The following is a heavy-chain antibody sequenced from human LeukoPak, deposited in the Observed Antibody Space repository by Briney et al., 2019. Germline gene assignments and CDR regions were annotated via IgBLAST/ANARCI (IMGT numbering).Heavy chain of an antibody. D-gene: IGHD3-3*02. CDR1: GYSCTKYW. J-gene: IGHJ3*02. CDR2: IYPADSAN. CDR3: ARPLGQGAFNI. V-gene: IGHV5-51*01. Sequence: GESLKISAKAAGYSCTKYWIGWGRQMPGKVVERSGIIYPADSANRYSRSFKGPVTISADTPMSTAYLQWSNVKASDTAMYYCARPLGQGAFNIWGQGTMVTVSS.